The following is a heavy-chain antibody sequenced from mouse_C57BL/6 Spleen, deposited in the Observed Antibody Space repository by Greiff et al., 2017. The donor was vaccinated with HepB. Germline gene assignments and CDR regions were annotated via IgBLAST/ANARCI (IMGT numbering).Heavy chain of an antibody. Sequence: QVQLKESGAELAKPGASVKLSCKASGYTFTSYWMHWVKQRPGQGLEWIGYINPSSGYTKYNQKFKDKATLTADKSSSTAYMQLSSLTYEDSAVYYCARSKQDDYYAMDYWGQGTSVTVSS. J-gene: IGHJ4*01. CDR1: GYTFTSYW. CDR2: INPSSGYT. CDR3: ARSKQDDYYAMDY. V-gene: IGHV1-7*01.